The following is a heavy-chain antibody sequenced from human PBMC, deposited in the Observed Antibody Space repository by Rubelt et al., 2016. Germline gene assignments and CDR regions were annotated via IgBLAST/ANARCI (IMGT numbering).Heavy chain of an antibody. D-gene: IGHD6-19*01. Sequence: QLQLQESGPGLVKPSETLFLTCTVSGGSISSSSYYWGWIRQPPGKGLEWIGSIYHSGSTYYNPSLKSRVTISVDTSKNQSSRKLSSVTAADTAVYYCARDHSSGWYLEGFFDYWGQGTLVTVSS. J-gene: IGHJ4*02. CDR1: GGSISSSSYY. CDR3: ARDHSSGWYLEGFFDY. V-gene: IGHV4-39*07. CDR2: IYHSGST.